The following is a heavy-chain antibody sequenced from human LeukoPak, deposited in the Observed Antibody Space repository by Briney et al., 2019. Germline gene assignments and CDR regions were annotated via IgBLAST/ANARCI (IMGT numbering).Heavy chain of an antibody. Sequence: PGGSLRLSCAASGFTFSGSAMHWVRQASGKALEWVGHIRSKANSYATAYAASVKGRFTISRDDSKNLAYLQMNSMKTEDTAVYYCTPSLYDILTGSDYWGQGTLVTVSS. V-gene: IGHV3-73*01. CDR3: TPSLYDILTGSDY. CDR2: IRSKANSYAT. CDR1: GFTFSGSA. D-gene: IGHD3-9*01. J-gene: IGHJ4*02.